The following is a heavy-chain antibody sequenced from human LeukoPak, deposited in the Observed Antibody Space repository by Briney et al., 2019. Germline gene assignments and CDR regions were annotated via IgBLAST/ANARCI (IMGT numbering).Heavy chain of an antibody. Sequence: GGSLRLSCAASGFTFSTYGMHWVRQAPGKGLEWAAVIWYDGSNKYYADSVKGRFTISRDNSKNTLYLQMNSLRAEDTAVYYCARAVGPFDFWGQGTMVTVSP. CDR2: IWYDGSNK. V-gene: IGHV3-33*01. CDR1: GFTFSTYG. CDR3: ARAVGPFDF. J-gene: IGHJ3*01.